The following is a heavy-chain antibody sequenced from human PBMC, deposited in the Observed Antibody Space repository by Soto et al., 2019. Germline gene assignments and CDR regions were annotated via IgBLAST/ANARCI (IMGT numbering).Heavy chain of an antibody. J-gene: IGHJ5*02. CDR1: GYSFTSYW. V-gene: IGHV5-51*01. D-gene: IGHD2-15*01. Sequence: GESLKISCKGSGYSFTSYWIGWVRQMPGKGLEWMGIIYPGDSDTRYSPSFQGQVTISADKSISTAYLQWSSLKASDTAMYYCARRSDDCSGGSCSYWFVPWGQGTLVTVSS. CDR3: ARRSDDCSGGSCSYWFVP. CDR2: IYPGDSDT.